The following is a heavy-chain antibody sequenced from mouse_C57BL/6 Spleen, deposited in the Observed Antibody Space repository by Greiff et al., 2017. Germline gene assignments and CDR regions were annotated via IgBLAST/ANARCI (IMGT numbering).Heavy chain of an antibody. J-gene: IGHJ2*01. V-gene: IGHV5-4*01. Sequence: EVQGVESGGGLVKPGGSLKLSCAASGFTFSSYAMSWVRQTPEKRLEWVATISDGGSYSYYPDNVKGRFTISRDNAKNNLYMHMSHMKSADTAMYYCAKEDYSGSSLDDWGQGTTLTVSS. CDR2: ISDGGSYS. CDR3: AKEDYSGSSLDD. D-gene: IGHD1-1*01. CDR1: GFTFSSYA.